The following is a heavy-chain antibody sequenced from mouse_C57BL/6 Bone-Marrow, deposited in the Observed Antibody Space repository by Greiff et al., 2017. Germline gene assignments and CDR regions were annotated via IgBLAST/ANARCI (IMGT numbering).Heavy chain of an antibody. Sequence: VQLQQSGPGLVAPSQSLSITCPVSGFSLTSYAISWVRQPPGKGLEWRGVIWTGGGTNYNSALKSRLSISKDNSKSQVFLKMNSLHTDDTARYYCARKSSYGSLYVDFWGQGHTLPVTS. D-gene: IGHD2-10*01. CDR1: GFSLTSYA. J-gene: IGHJ2*01. CDR2: IWTGGGT. V-gene: IGHV2-9-1*01. CDR3: ARKSSYGSLYVDF.